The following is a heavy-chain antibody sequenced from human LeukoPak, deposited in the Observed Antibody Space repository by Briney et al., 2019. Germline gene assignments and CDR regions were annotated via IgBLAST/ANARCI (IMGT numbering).Heavy chain of an antibody. J-gene: IGHJ5*02. V-gene: IGHV3-23*01. Sequence: GGSLRLSCAASGFTFHDYAMSWVRQPPGKGLEWVSLISDGDGSTHYADSVKGRFTISSDNAKNSLYLQMNSLRAEDTAVYYCARDANSHDYGFPWQGYAWCDPWGQGTLVTVSS. CDR1: GFTFHDYA. CDR3: ARDANSHDYGFPWQGYAWCDP. D-gene: IGHD4-17*01. CDR2: ISDGDGST.